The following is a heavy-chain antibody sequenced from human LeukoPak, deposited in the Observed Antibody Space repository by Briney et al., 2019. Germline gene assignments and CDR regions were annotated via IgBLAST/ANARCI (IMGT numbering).Heavy chain of an antibody. Sequence: GGSLRLSCAASGFTVSSNYMSRVRQAPGKGLEWVSVIYSGGSTYYADSVKGRFTISRDNSKNTLYLQMNSLRAEDTAVYYCASAIVGATIFDYWGQGTLVTVSS. CDR1: GFTVSSNY. D-gene: IGHD1-26*01. V-gene: IGHV3-66*02. CDR3: ASAIVGATIFDY. CDR2: IYSGGST. J-gene: IGHJ4*02.